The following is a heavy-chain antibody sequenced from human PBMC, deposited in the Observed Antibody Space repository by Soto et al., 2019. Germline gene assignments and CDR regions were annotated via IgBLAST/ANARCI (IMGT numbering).Heavy chain of an antibody. CDR1: GFTFSSYW. V-gene: IGHV3-74*01. CDR3: GRDHYGFNSIES. CDR2: IRGDGGYT. D-gene: IGHD4-17*01. J-gene: IGHJ4*02. Sequence: EGSLRLSCAASGFTFSSYWMHWVRQAPGKGLVPVSRIRGDGGYTDHAESVKGRFTISRDNAKNTLYLQMNRLRAEDTAVYYCGRDHYGFNSIESWGKGNLVTVSS.